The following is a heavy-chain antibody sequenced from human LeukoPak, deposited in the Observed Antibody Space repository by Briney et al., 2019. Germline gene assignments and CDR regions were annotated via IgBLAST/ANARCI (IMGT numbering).Heavy chain of an antibody. CDR2: IYYSGST. V-gene: IGHV4-30-4*08. J-gene: IGHJ4*02. CDR3: ARAYKKQWLVSN. Sequence: SETLSLTCTVSGGSISSGDYYWSWIRQPPGKGLEWIGYIYYSGSTYYNPSLKSRVTISVDTSKNQFSLKLSPVTAADTAVYYCARAYKKQWLVSNWGQGTLVTVPS. CDR1: GGSISSGDYY. D-gene: IGHD6-19*01.